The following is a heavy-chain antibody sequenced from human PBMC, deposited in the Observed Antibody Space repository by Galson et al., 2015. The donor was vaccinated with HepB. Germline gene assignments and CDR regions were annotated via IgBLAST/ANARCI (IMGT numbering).Heavy chain of an antibody. Sequence: QSGAEVTKPGESLKISCKGSGYSFPSYWIAWVRQMPGKGLEWMGIIYPGDSDTRYNPSFQGQVTISADKSINTAYLQWSSLKASDTAMYYCARPIAAAVLDAFDIWGQGTMVTVSS. J-gene: IGHJ3*02. V-gene: IGHV5-51*01. CDR1: GYSFPSYW. CDR3: ARPIAAAVLDAFDI. D-gene: IGHD6-13*01. CDR2: IYPGDSDT.